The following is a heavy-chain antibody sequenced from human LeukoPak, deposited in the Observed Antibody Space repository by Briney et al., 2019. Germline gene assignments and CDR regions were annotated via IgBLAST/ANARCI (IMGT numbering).Heavy chain of an antibody. D-gene: IGHD3-22*01. J-gene: IGHJ4*02. V-gene: IGHV3-30*18. CDR3: AKDGSSGYYEAATADY. CDR1: GFTFSSYG. CDR2: ISYDGSNK. Sequence: GGSLRLSCAASGFTFSSYGMHWVRQAPGKGLEWVAVISYDGSNKYYADSVKGRFTISRDNSKNTLYLRMNSLRTEDTAVYYCAKDGSSGYYEAATADYWGQGTLVTVSS.